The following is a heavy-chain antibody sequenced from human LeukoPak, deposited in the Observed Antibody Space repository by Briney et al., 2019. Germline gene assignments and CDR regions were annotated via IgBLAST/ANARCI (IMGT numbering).Heavy chain of an antibody. CDR2: ISGSGGST. Sequence: PGGSLRLSCAASGFTFSSYAMSWVRQAPGKGLEWVSAISGSGGSTYYADSVKGRFTISRDNSKNTLYLQMNSLRAEDTAVYYCAKESTGSYYYDSSGYPNPYYFDYWGQGTLVTVSS. J-gene: IGHJ4*02. D-gene: IGHD3-22*01. CDR1: GFTFSSYA. V-gene: IGHV3-23*01. CDR3: AKESTGSYYYDSSGYPNPYYFDY.